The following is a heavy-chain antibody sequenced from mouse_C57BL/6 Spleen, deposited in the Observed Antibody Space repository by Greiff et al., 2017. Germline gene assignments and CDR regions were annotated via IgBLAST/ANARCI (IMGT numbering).Heavy chain of an antibody. J-gene: IGHJ4*01. D-gene: IGHD1-1*01. CDR3: ARGGFITNLCAMDY. CDR1: GYTFTSYG. Sequence: QVQLQQSGAELARPGASVKLSCKASGYTFTSYGISWVKQRTGQGLEWIGEIYPRSGNTYYNEKFKGKATLTADKSSSTAYMELRSLTSEDSAVYFCARGGFITNLCAMDYGGQGTSVTVSS. CDR2: IYPRSGNT. V-gene: IGHV1-81*01.